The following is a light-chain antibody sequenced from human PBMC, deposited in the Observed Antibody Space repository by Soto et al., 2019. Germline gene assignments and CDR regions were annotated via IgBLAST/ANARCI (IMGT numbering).Light chain of an antibody. J-gene: IGKJ3*01. CDR3: QKYSSAPFT. Sequence: DIQMTQSPSSLSASVGDRVTITCRASQGITNFLAWYQQKPWTAPQLLIYAASTLHSGVPSRFSGSGYGTEFTLNISSLQPEYAATYYCQKYSSAPFTFGPGTKVDIK. CDR2: AAS. V-gene: IGKV1-27*01. CDR1: QGITNF.